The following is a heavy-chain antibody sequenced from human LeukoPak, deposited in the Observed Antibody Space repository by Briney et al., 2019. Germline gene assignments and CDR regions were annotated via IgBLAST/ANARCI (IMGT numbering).Heavy chain of an antibody. J-gene: IGHJ4*02. Sequence: GASVKVSCKASGYSFTSYYMQWVRQAPGQGLEWMGIINPSVGSTSCAQKLQGRVTMTRDTSTSTVYMELSSLRSEDTAVYYCAREGPETYYFDFWGQGTLVTVSS. V-gene: IGHV1-46*04. CDR2: INPSVGST. CDR1: GYSFTSYY. D-gene: IGHD5-24*01. CDR3: AREGPETYYFDF.